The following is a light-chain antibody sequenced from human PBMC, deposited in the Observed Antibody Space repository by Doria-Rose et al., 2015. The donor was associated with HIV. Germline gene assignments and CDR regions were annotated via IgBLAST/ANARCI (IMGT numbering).Light chain of an antibody. J-gene: IGKJ5*01. V-gene: IGKV1-12*01. CDR1: EAISSW. CDR2: AAS. CDR3: QQSNSFPIT. Sequence: DIQLKQSPSSVSASVGDRVTITCRASEAISSWLVWYQQKPGKAPKVLIYAASTLQSGVPSRFSGSGFGTDFTLTISNLQPEDFATYYCQQSNSFPITFGQGTRLEIK.